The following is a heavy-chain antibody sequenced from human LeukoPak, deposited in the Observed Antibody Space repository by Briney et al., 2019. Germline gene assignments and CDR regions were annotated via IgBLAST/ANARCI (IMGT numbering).Heavy chain of an antibody. CDR3: ARDLYCTNGVCFPTDY. J-gene: IGHJ4*02. Sequence: PGGSLRLSCAASGFTFSSYGMHWVRQAPGKGLEWVANIKQDGSEKYYVDSVKGRFTISRDNAKNSLYLQMNSLRAEDTALYYCARDLYCTNGVCFPTDYWGQGTLVTVSS. D-gene: IGHD2-8*01. V-gene: IGHV3-7*03. CDR1: GFTFSSYG. CDR2: IKQDGSEK.